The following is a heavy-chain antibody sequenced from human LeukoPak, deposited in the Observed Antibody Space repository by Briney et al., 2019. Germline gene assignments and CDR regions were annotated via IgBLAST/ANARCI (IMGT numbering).Heavy chain of an antibody. CDR2: IGANVGST. V-gene: IGHV3-23*01. Sequence: GGSLRLSCVASGFTFSTFAMYWLRQAPGKGLESVSAIGANVGSTSYADSVRGRFTISRDNSRNTLYLQMSSLRTDDTATYYCTKSTDYWYYGMDVWGQGTTVTVSS. CDR1: GFTFSTFA. D-gene: IGHD2-8*02. J-gene: IGHJ6*02. CDR3: TKSTDYWYYGMDV.